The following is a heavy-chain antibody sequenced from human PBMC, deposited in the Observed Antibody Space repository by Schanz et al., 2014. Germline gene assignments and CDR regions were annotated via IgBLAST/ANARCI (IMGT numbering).Heavy chain of an antibody. CDR2: IYHSGNT. Sequence: QVQLQQWGAGLLKPSETLSLTCAVYGGSFSSNYWSWIRQPPGKGLEWIGEIYHSGNTNYNASLKSRITISVDTSKNQFSLNLSSATAADTAVDFCARDRGHGDLPGDIWGQGTMVTVSS. V-gene: IGHV4-34*02. CDR1: GGSFSSNY. D-gene: IGHD4-17*01. J-gene: IGHJ3*02. CDR3: ARDRGHGDLPGDI.